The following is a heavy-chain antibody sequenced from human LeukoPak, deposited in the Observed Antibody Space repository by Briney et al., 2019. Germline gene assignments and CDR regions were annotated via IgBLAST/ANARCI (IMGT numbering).Heavy chain of an antibody. CDR3: AELGITMIGGV. V-gene: IGHV3-48*03. D-gene: IGHD3-10*02. CDR2: ISSSGSTI. Sequence: GGSLSLSCAAPGFTFSSYEMNWVRQAPGKGLGWVSYISSSGSTIYYADSVKGRFTISRDNAKNSLYLQMNSLRAEDTAVYYCAELGITMIGGVWGKGTTVTISS. J-gene: IGHJ6*04. CDR1: GFTFSSYE.